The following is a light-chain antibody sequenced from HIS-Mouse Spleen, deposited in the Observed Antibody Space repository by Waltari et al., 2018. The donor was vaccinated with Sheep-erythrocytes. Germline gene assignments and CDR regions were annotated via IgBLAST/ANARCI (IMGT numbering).Light chain of an antibody. CDR2: QDS. Sequence: SYELTQPPSVSVSPGQTASITCSGDKLGDKYACWYHQKPGQSPVLVNYQDSKRPSGIPERFSGSNSGNTATLTISGTQPMDEADYYCQAWDSSTAWVFGGGTKLTVL. CDR3: QAWDSSTAWV. V-gene: IGLV3-1*01. J-gene: IGLJ3*02. CDR1: KLGDKY.